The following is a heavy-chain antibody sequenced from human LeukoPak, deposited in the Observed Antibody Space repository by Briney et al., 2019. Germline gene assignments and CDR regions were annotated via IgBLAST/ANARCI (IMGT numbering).Heavy chain of an antibody. D-gene: IGHD3-10*01. CDR2: INHSGST. CDR3: ARGLGSKSPFDY. J-gene: IGHJ4*02. CDR1: GGSFSGYY. V-gene: IGHV4-34*01. Sequence: SETLSHTCAVYGGSFSGYYWSWIRQPPGKGLEWIGEINHSGSTNYNPSLKSRVTISVDTSKNQFSLKLSSVTAADTAVYYCARGLGSKSPFDYWGQGTLVTVSS.